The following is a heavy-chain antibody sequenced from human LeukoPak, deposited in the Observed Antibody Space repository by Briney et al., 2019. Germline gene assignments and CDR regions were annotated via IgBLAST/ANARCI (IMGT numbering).Heavy chain of an antibody. CDR1: GGSINSVNYY. CDR2: IYYSGST. J-gene: IGHJ6*02. Sequence: SETLSLTCTVSGGSINSVNYYWSWIRQHPGKGLEWIGHIYYSGSTDYNPSLKSRLTISVDTSKNQFSLQLSSVTAADTAVYFCARQNSGARLNVWGQGTTVTVSS. V-gene: IGHV4-61*01. CDR3: ARQNSGARLNV. D-gene: IGHD6-25*01.